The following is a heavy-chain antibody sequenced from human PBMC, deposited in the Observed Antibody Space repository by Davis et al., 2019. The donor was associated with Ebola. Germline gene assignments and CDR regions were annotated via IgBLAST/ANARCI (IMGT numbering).Heavy chain of an antibody. CDR1: GYTFTSYG. D-gene: IGHD2-15*01. Sequence: ASVKVSCKASGYTFTSYGISWVRQAPGQGLEWMGWLSAYNGNTNYAQKLQGRVTMTTDTSTSTAYMELRSLRSDDTAVYYCARMLGYCSGGSCYTSGWFDPWGQGTLVTVSS. J-gene: IGHJ5*02. CDR2: LSAYNGNT. CDR3: ARMLGYCSGGSCYTSGWFDP. V-gene: IGHV1-18*04.